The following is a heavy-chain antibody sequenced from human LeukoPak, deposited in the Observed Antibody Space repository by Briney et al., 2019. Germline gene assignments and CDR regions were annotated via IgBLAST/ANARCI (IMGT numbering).Heavy chain of an antibody. CDR2: ISAYNGNT. V-gene: IGHV1-18*01. J-gene: IGHJ4*02. Sequence: ASVKVSFKASGYTFTSYGISWARQAPGQGLEWMGWISAYNGNTNYAQKLQGRVTMTTDTSTSTAYMELRSLRSDDTAVYYCARVQFRSRYSSSSERRMGYWGQGTLVTVSS. CDR3: ARVQFRSRYSSSSERRMGY. CDR1: GYTFTSYG. D-gene: IGHD6-6*01.